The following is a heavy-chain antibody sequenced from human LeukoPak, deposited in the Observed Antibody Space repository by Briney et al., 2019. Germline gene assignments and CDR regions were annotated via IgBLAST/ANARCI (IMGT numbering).Heavy chain of an antibody. CDR3: ARGGYRNPTGYFDY. J-gene: IGHJ4*02. CDR1: GYTFTGYY. D-gene: IGHD5-18*01. Sequence: GASVKVSCKASGYTFTGYYMHWVRQAPGQGLEWMGWINPNSGGTNYAQKFRGRVTMTRDTSISTAYMELSRLRSDDTAVYYCARGGYRNPTGYFDYWGQGTLVTVSS. CDR2: INPNSGGT. V-gene: IGHV1-2*02.